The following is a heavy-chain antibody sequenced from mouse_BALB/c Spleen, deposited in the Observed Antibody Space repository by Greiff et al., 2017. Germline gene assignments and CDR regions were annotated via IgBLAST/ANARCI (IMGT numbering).Heavy chain of an antibody. J-gene: IGHJ2*01. Sequence: VQLQQSGAELVRSGASVKLSCTASGFNIKDYYMHWVKQRPEQGLEWIGWIDPENGDTEYAPKFQGKATMTADTSSNTAYLQLISLTSEDTAVYYCNTVVSFDYWGQGTTLTVSS. D-gene: IGHD1-1*01. V-gene: IGHV14-4*02. CDR2: IDPENGDT. CDR3: NTVVSFDY. CDR1: GFNIKDYY.